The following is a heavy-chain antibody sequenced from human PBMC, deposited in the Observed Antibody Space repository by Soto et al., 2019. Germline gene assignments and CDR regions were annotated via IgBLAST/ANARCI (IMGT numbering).Heavy chain of an antibody. CDR1: GGTFSSYA. V-gene: IGHV1-69*13. D-gene: IGHD3-22*01. Sequence: SVKVSCKASGGTFSSYAISWVRQAPGQGLEWMGGIIPIFGTANYAQKFQGRVTITADESTSTAYMELSSLRSEDTAVYYCARVGYDSSGYYYPFDYWGQGTLVTVSS. CDR3: ARVGYDSSGYYYPFDY. CDR2: IIPIFGTA. J-gene: IGHJ4*02.